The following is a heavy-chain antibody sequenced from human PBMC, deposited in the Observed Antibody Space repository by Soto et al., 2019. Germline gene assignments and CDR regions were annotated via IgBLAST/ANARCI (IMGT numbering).Heavy chain of an antibody. CDR2: ISPYNGNT. Sequence: HVQLVQSGAEVKKPGASLKVSCKASGYTFISYGVSWVRQAPGQGLEWLGWISPYNGNTNYAQKFQCRITMTTDTSTSTVYMDLGSLGTDDTAVYYCARDQTKWLTDAFDIWGQGTMVVVSS. CDR1: GYTFISYG. D-gene: IGHD5-12*01. CDR3: ARDQTKWLTDAFDI. J-gene: IGHJ3*02. V-gene: IGHV1-18*01.